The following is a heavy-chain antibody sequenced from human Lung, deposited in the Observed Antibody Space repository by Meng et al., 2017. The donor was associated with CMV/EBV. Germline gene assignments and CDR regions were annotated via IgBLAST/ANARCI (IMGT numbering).Heavy chain of an antibody. Sequence: SETLSLXCTVSGGSISSSSYYWGWIRQPPGKGLEWIGSIYYSGSTYYNPSLKSRVTISVDTSKNQFSLKLSSVTAADTAVYYCASPREGVRAFDIWGQGTXVTVSS. D-gene: IGHD1-1*01. CDR1: GGSISSSSYY. CDR3: ASPREGVRAFDI. J-gene: IGHJ3*02. V-gene: IGHV4-39*01. CDR2: IYYSGST.